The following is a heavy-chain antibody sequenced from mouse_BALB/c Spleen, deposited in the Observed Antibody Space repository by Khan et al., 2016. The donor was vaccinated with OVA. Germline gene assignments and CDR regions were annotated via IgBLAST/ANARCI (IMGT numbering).Heavy chain of an antibody. V-gene: IGHV3-2*02. CDR3: ARVYGGDFDY. J-gene: IGHJ2*02. CDR1: GYSITSDYA. D-gene: IGHD1-1*01. Sequence: EVQLQESGPGLVKPSQSLSLTCTVTGYSITSDYAWNWIRQFPGNKLEWMGFISYSGNTKYNPSLKSRFSITRDTSKNQFFLHLNSVTTEDTATYSCARVYGGDFDYWGQGTSLTVSS. CDR2: ISYSGNT.